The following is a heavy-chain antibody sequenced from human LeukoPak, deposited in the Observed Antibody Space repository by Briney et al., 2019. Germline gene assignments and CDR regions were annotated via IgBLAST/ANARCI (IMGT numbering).Heavy chain of an antibody. CDR1: GYTFTSYD. V-gene: IGHV1-8*01. Sequence: ASVKVSCKASGYTFTSYDINWVRQATGQGLEWMGWMNPNSGNTGYAQKFQGRVTMTRNTSISTAYMEPSSLRSEDTAVYYCARRLVGATVFDYWGQGTLVTVSS. CDR2: MNPNSGNT. J-gene: IGHJ4*02. D-gene: IGHD1-26*01. CDR3: ARRLVGATVFDY.